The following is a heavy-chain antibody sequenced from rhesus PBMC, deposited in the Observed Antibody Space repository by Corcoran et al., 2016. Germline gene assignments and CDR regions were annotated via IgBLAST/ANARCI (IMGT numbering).Heavy chain of an antibody. Sequence: EVQLVESGGGLAKPGGSLRLSCAASGFSFSDYYLYCVRPAPGMGLEWVSGISYPGGSTYYADSVKGRFTISRENAKNTLYLQMDSLRAEDTAVYYCARDFTYYYSGSYGLDYWGQGVLVTVSS. CDR1: GFSFSDYY. J-gene: IGHJ4*01. CDR2: ISYPGGST. CDR3: ARDFTYYYSGSYGLDY. D-gene: IGHD3-16*01. V-gene: IGHV3S18*01.